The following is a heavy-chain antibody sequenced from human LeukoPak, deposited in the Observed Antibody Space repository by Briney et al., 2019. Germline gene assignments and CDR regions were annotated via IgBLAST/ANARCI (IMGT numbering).Heavy chain of an antibody. CDR3: ARESECGGDCYSGAFDI. CDR1: GGSISSYY. J-gene: IGHJ3*02. V-gene: IGHV4-59*01. Sequence: PSETLSLXCTVSGGSISSYYWSWIRQPPGKGLEWIGYIYYSGSTNYNPSLKSRVTISVDTSKNQFSLKLSSVTAADTAVYYCARESECGGDCYSGAFDIWGQGTMVTVSS. CDR2: IYYSGST. D-gene: IGHD2-21*02.